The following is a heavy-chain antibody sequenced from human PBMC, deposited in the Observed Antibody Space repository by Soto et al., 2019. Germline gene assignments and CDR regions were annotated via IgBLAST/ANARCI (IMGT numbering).Heavy chain of an antibody. Sequence: GGSLRLSCAASGFTLSSYAIHWVRQAPGKGLEWVTVISKGGSNLYFADSVKGRFTISRDNSKNTLYLQMNSLRSEDTAVYYCAREVEYTSAFGISSSFDYWGQGTMVTVYS. D-gene: IGHD6-19*01. CDR1: GFTLSSYA. V-gene: IGHV3-30-3*01. CDR3: AREVEYTSAFGISSSFDY. J-gene: IGHJ4*02. CDR2: ISKGGSNL.